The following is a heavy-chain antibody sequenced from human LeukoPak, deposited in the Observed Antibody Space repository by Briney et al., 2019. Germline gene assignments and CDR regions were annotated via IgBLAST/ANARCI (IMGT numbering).Heavy chain of an antibody. CDR3: AKMVDYGDPYYYYYGMDV. Sequence: GGSLRLSRAASRFTFSSYAMSWVRQAPGKGLEWVAVISVNGGSTYYAGSVKGRFTISKDNSKNTLYLQMNSLRADDTAVYYCAKMVDYGDPYYYYYGMDVWGQGTTVTVSS. CDR1: RFTFSSYA. V-gene: IGHV3-23*01. J-gene: IGHJ6*02. D-gene: IGHD4-17*01. CDR2: ISVNGGST.